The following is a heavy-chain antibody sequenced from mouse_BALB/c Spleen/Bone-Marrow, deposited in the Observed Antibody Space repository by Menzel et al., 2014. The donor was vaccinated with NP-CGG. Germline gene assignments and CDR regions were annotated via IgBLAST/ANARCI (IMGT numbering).Heavy chain of an antibody. Sequence: VQLQQSGAELVRPGSSVKISCKASGYEFSSYWMNWVKQRPGQGLEWIGQIYPGDGDTNCNGKFKGKATLTADKSSSTAYMQVSSLTSEDSAVYFCARVYYGNLDYWGQGTSVTVSS. D-gene: IGHD2-1*01. CDR1: GYEFSSYW. CDR3: ARVYYGNLDY. CDR2: IYPGDGDT. V-gene: IGHV1-80*01. J-gene: IGHJ4*01.